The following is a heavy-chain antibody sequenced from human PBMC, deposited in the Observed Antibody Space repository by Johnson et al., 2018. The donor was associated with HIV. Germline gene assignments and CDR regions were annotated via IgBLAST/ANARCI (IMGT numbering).Heavy chain of an antibody. V-gene: IGHV3-30*03. Sequence: QVQLVESGGGVVQPGRSLRLSCAASGFTFNTYGMHWVRQAPGKGLEWVAVISYNGRNKHSADSLKGRFTISRDNPKNTLYLQMNSLRAEDTAVYYCARDVYAGAHENWGQGTRVTVSS. CDR2: ISYNGRNK. J-gene: IGHJ3*01. CDR1: GFTFNTYG. D-gene: IGHD5/OR15-5a*01. CDR3: ARDVYAGAHEN.